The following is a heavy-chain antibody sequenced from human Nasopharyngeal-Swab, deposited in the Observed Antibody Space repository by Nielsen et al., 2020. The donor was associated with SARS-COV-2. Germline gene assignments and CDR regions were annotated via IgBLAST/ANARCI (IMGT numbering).Heavy chain of an antibody. CDR3: AKGPTVVLVSVAIRGWLDS. J-gene: IGHJ4*02. V-gene: IGHV3-30*18. Sequence: GGSLRLSCVGSGFTFHSYWMNWVRQAPGKGLEWVAVIAYDGSKVYYADSVKGRFTISRDNSKDTVFLEMNSLRDEDTAVYYCAKGPTVVLVSVAIRGWLDSWGQGTLVTVSS. CDR2: IAYDGSKV. D-gene: IGHD2-2*01. CDR1: GFTFHSYW.